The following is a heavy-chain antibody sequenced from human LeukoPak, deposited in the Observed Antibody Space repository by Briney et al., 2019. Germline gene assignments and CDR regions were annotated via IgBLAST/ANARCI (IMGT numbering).Heavy chain of an antibody. CDR3: ARDGRYAFEI. CDR1: GYTFTSHG. Sequence: ASVKVSCKASGYTFTSHGISWVRQPPGQGLEWMGWISAYRGNKKYAQKFQDRVTMSTETATITTYMEMRNLRSDDTAVYYCARDGRYAFEIWGQGTMVTVSS. V-gene: IGHV1-18*01. J-gene: IGHJ3*02. CDR2: ISAYRGNK.